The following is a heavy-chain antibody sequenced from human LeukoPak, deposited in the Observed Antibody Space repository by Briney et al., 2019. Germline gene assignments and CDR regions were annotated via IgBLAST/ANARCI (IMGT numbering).Heavy chain of an antibody. D-gene: IGHD1-14*01. Sequence: SETLSLTCTVSGGSISSYYWSWLRQPPGKGLEWIGYIYYSGSTNYNPSLKSRVTISVDTSKNQFSLKLSSVTAADTAVYYCARGHVSRRGYFDYWGQGTLVTVSS. V-gene: IGHV4-59*01. J-gene: IGHJ4*02. CDR3: ARGHVSRRGYFDY. CDR1: GGSISSYY. CDR2: IYYSGST.